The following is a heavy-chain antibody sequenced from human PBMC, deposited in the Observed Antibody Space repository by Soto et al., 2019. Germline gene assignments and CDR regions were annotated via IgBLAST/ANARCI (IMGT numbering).Heavy chain of an antibody. CDR1: GGSISRSSYY. J-gene: IGHJ6*02. Sequence: PSETLSLTCTVSGGSISRSSYYWGWIRQPPGRGLEWIGSIYYSGSTYYNPSLKSRVTISVDTSKNQFSLKLSSVTAADTAVYYCARHWVTMVREYYYGMDVWGQGTTVTVSS. D-gene: IGHD3-10*01. V-gene: IGHV4-39*01. CDR3: ARHWVTMVREYYYGMDV. CDR2: IYYSGST.